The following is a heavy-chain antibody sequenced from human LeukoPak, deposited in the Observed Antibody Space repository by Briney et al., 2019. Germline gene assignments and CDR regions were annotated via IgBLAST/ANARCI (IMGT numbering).Heavy chain of an antibody. J-gene: IGHJ3*02. V-gene: IGHV4-61*02. CDR1: GGSISSGSYY. Sequence: SQTLSLTCTVSGGSISSGSYYWSWIRQPAGKGLEWIGRIYTSGDTNYNPSLKSRVTISVDTSKNQFSLKLSSVTAADTAVYYCARDSRSYGDDAFDIWGQGTMVTVSS. D-gene: IGHD5-18*01. CDR2: IYTSGDT. CDR3: ARDSRSYGDDAFDI.